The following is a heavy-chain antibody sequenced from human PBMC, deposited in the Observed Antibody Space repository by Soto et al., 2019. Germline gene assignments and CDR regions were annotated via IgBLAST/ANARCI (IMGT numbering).Heavy chain of an antibody. J-gene: IGHJ4*02. V-gene: IGHV1-3*01. CDR3: ARDRYYGSGTYNYFDY. D-gene: IGHD3-10*01. CDR2: INAGTGNT. CDR1: GYTFTSYA. Sequence: VSCKASGYTFTSYAIHWVRQAPGQRLEWMGCINAGTGNTKYSQKFQGRVTITRDTSASTAYMELSSLTSEDTAVYYCARDRYYGSGTYNYFDYWGQGTLVTVSS.